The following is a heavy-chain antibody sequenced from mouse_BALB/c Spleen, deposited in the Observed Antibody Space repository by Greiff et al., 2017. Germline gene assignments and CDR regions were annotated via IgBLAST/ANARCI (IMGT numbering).Heavy chain of an antibody. V-gene: IGHV5-6-3*01. D-gene: IGHD1-2*01. J-gene: IGHJ1*01. CDR1: GFTFSSYG. CDR2: INSNGGST. CDR3: ARDRDTTAPYWYFDV. Sequence: EVQLVESGGGLVQPGGSLKLSCAASGFTFSSYGMSWVRQTPDKRLELVATINSNGGSTYYPDSVKGRFTISRDNAKNTLYLQMSSLKSEDTAMYYCARDRDTTAPYWYFDVWGAGTTVTVSS.